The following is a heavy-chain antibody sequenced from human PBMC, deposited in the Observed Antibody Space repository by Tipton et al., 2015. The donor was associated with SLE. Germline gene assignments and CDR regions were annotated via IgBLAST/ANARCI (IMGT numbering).Heavy chain of an antibody. CDR1: GGSISSYY. J-gene: IGHJ3*02. V-gene: IGHV4-59*01. D-gene: IGHD4-17*01. Sequence: TLSLTCTVSGGSISSYYWSWLRQPPGKGLEWIGYIYYSGSTNYNPSLKSRVTISVDTSKNQFSLKLSSVTAADTAVYYCARGGGLTTVTTYAFDIWGQGTMVTVSS. CDR2: IYYSGST. CDR3: ARGGGLTTVTTYAFDI.